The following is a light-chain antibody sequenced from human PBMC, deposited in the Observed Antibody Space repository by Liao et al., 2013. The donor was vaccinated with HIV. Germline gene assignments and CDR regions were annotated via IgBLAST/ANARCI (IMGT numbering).Light chain of an antibody. CDR1: NIGSKS. CDR2: QDI. Sequence: SYELTQPPSVSVAPGKTARITCGGNNIGSKSVHWYQQKPGQSPVLVIYQDIKRPSGIPERFSASNSGNTATLTISGTQAMDEADFYCQAWDSSTVVFGGGTKLTVL. J-gene: IGLJ2*01. CDR3: QAWDSSTVV. V-gene: IGLV3-21*01.